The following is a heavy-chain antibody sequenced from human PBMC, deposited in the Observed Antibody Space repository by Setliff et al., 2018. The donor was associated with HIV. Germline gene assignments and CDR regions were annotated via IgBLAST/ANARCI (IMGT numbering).Heavy chain of an antibody. CDR1: GYTFSSYG. J-gene: IGHJ4*02. CDR2: ISVYHANT. V-gene: IGHV1-18*01. CDR3: AREDYSSGWYETGYFDY. Sequence: ASVKVSCKASGYTFSSYGISWVRQAPGQGLEWMGGISVYHANTNYAQKFQGRVTMTTDTSTSIAYMELRSLRSDDTAVYYCAREDYSSGWYETGYFDYWGQGTLVTVSS. D-gene: IGHD6-19*01.